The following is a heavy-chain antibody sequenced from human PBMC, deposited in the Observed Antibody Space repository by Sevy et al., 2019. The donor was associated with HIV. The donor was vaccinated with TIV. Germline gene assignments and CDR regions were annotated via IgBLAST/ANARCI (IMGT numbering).Heavy chain of an antibody. J-gene: IGHJ6*02. CDR1: GFTVSSNY. V-gene: IGHV3-53*01. CDR2: IYSGGST. Sequence: GGSLRLSCAASGFTVSSNYMSWVRQAPGKGLEWVSVIYSGGSTYYADSVKGRFTISRDNSKNTLYLQMNSLRAEDTAVYYCARDACSSGYYGMDVWGQGTTVTVSS. CDR3: ARDACSSGYYGMDV. D-gene: IGHD3-10*02.